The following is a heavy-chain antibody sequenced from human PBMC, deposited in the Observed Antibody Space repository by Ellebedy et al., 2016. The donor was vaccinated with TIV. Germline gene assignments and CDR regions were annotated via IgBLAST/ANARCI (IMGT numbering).Heavy chain of an antibody. Sequence: SETLSLTXSVSGGSISSYHWSWIRQPAGKGLEWIGRILTSGSTNYNPSLRSRFTISADKSKNQFSLKLTSVTAADTAVYYCARGLATTFAIGAYYHYYMDVWGKGTTVTVSS. D-gene: IGHD3-16*01. CDR3: ARGLATTFAIGAYYHYYMDV. CDR1: GGSISSYH. CDR2: ILTSGST. J-gene: IGHJ6*03. V-gene: IGHV4-4*07.